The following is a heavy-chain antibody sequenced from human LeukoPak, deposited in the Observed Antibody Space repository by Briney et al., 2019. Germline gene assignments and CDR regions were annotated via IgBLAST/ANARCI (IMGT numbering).Heavy chain of an antibody. D-gene: IGHD2-21*01. CDR2: ISGSGGST. V-gene: IGHV3-23*01. J-gene: IGHJ5*02. Sequence: GGSLRLSCAASGFTFSSYAMSWVRQAPGKGLEWVSAISGSGGSTYYAESVKGRFTISRDNSKNTLYLQINSLRAEDTAVYSCSRVDSLQESWGQGTLVTVSS. CDR1: GFTFSSYA. CDR3: SRVDSLQES.